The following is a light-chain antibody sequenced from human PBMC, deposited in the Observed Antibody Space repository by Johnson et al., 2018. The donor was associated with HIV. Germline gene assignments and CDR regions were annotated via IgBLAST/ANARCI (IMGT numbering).Light chain of an antibody. CDR1: SSNIGNND. J-gene: IGLJ1*01. CDR3: GTWDSRLSVYV. CDR2: DNY. V-gene: IGLV1-51*01. Sequence: QSVLTQPPSVSAAPGQKVTISCSGSSSNIGNNDVSWYRHLPGTAPKLLIYDNYKRPSGIPDRFSGSKSGTSAPLDITGLQTGDEADYYCGTWDSRLSVYVFATGTKVTVL.